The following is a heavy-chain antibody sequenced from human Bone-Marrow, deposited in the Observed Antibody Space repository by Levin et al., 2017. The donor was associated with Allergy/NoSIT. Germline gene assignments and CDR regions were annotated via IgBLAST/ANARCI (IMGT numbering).Heavy chain of an antibody. CDR1: GFTFSTYS. CDR2: ISSGSSTI. J-gene: IGHJ5*02. V-gene: IGHV3-48*01. D-gene: IGHD6-13*01. Sequence: LSLTCAASGFTFSTYSMNWVRQAPGKGLQWVSYISSGSSTIYYADSVKGRFTISRDNAKNSLYLQMNSLRAKDTAVYYCARDVIGSSCWFDPWGQGTLVTVSS. CDR3: ARDVIGSSCWFDP.